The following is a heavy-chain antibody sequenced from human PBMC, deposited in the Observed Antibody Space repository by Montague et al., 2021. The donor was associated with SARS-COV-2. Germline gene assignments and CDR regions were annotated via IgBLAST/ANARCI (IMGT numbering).Heavy chain of an antibody. CDR3: ARDRRRWLQLNNWFDP. D-gene: IGHD5-24*01. J-gene: IGHJ5*02. Sequence: SETLSLTCTVSGYSISSGYYCGWIRQPPGKGLEWIGSIYHSGSTYYNPPLKSRVTISVDTSKNQFSLKLLSSVTAADTAVYYCARDRRRWLQLNNWFDPWGQGTLVTVSS. CDR1: GYSISSGYY. V-gene: IGHV4-38-2*02. CDR2: IYHSGST.